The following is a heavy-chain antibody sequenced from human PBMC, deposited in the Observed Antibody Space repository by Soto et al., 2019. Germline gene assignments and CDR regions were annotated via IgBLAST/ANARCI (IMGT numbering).Heavy chain of an antibody. CDR2: IYYSGST. J-gene: IGHJ4*02. D-gene: IGHD3-22*01. CDR3: ASVNYYDSSGYYLFDY. Sequence: SETLSLTCTVSGGSISSGDYYWSWIRQPPGKGLEWIGYIYYSGSTYYNPSLKSRVTISVDTSKNQFSLKLSSVTAADTAVYYCASVNYYDSSGYYLFDYWGQGTLVTVSS. CDR1: GGSISSGDYY. V-gene: IGHV4-30-4*01.